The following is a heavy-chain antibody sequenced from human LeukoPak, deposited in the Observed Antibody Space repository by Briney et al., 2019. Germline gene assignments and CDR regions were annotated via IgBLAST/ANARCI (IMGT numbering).Heavy chain of an antibody. CDR2: VSGSGGTT. CDR1: GFTFSDYA. CDR3: ARGKSYGDNDY. J-gene: IGHJ4*02. D-gene: IGHD4-17*01. V-gene: IGHV3-23*01. Sequence: GGSLRLSCAVSGFTFSDYAMSWVRQAPGKGLEWVSTVSGSGGTTYYADSVKGRFTISRDNSRNTLYLQMNSLRADDTAVYYCARGKSYGDNDYWGQGTLVTVSS.